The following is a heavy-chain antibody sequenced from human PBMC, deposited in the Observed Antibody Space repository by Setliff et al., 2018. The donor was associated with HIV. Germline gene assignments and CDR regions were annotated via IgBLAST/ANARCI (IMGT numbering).Heavy chain of an antibody. V-gene: IGHV3-48*04. Sequence: GSLRLSCAASGFTFGRYSMNWVRQAPGKGLEWVGFINSCSSSRFYGDSVKGRFTISRDDAKNSLILHMNSLRVEDTAVYYCARETTGWFGELAAAFDLWGQGTLVTVSS. CDR1: GFTFGRYS. D-gene: IGHD3-10*01. CDR2: INSCSSSR. J-gene: IGHJ3*01. CDR3: ARETTGWFGELAAAFDL.